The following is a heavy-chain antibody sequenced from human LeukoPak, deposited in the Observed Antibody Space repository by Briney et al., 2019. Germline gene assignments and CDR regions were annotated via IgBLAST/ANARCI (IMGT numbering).Heavy chain of an antibody. J-gene: IGHJ4*02. Sequence: ASVKVSCKTSGGTLSTYVISWVRQAPGKGLEWMGGIVPVSGTAHYAQNSQGRVTITADESTSTAYMELSSLRFEDTAMYYCARIRRGYYDSSIWSPGTLVTVSS. V-gene: IGHV1-69*13. D-gene: IGHD3-22*01. CDR3: ARIRRGYYDSSI. CDR2: IVPVSGTA. CDR1: GGTLSTYV.